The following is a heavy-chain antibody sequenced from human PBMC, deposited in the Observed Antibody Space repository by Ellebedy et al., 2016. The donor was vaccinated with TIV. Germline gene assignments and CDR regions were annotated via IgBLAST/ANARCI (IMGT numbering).Heavy chain of an antibody. CDR3: ARDKSDVAWFDP. CDR2: ISSRSSYI. V-gene: IGHV3-21*01. Sequence: GESLKISCAASGLTFSSHAMSWVRQAPGKGLEWVSSISSRSSYIYYADSVKGRFTISRDNAKNSLYLQMNSLRAEDTAVYYCARDKSDVAWFDPWGQGTLVTVSS. CDR1: GLTFSSHA. J-gene: IGHJ5*02. D-gene: IGHD2-15*01.